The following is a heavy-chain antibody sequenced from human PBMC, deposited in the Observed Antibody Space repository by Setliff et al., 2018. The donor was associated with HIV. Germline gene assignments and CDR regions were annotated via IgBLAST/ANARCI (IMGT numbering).Heavy chain of an antibody. J-gene: IGHJ4*02. D-gene: IGHD5-18*01. CDR1: GGSISSSSYY. CDR2: MYYSGST. Sequence: LSLTCTVSGGSISSSSYYWGWVRQPPGRGLEWIGSMYYSGSTYYTPSLKSRITISLDTSKNQFSLRMRSVTAADTAVYYCARVFVDTAVLRVLEYYFDSWGRGTLVTVSS. V-gene: IGHV4-39*07. CDR3: ARVFVDTAVLRVLEYYFDS.